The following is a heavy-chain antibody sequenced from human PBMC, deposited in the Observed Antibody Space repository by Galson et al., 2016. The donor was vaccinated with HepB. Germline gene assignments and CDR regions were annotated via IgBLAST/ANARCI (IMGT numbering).Heavy chain of an antibody. V-gene: IGHV4-4*02. D-gene: IGHD2-8*01. J-gene: IGHJ4*02. CDR3: AKNGAYCSDY. CDR1: GASINNGAW. CDR2: VHPARGT. Sequence: SETLSLTCGVSGASINNGAWWSWVRQAPGQGLEWIGEVHPARGTNYSPSLKSRVTLSVDQSKNQFSLQLRSVTDADTAVYFCAKNGAYCSDYWGQGTLVTVSS.